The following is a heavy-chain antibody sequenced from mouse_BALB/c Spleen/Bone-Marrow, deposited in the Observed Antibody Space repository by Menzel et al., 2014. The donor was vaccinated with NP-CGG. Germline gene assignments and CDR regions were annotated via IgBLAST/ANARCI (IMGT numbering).Heavy chain of an antibody. CDR1: GYTFTDYA. Sequence: VQLQQSGAELVRPGVSVKISCKGSGYTFTDYALHWVKQSHAKSLEWIGIISTYYGDASYNQKFKGKVTMTVDKSSSTAYMEPARLTSEDSAIYYCARVSYDYFDYWGQGTTLTVSS. J-gene: IGHJ2*01. CDR2: ISTYYGDA. V-gene: IGHV1S137*01. CDR3: ARVSYDYFDY. D-gene: IGHD1-1*01.